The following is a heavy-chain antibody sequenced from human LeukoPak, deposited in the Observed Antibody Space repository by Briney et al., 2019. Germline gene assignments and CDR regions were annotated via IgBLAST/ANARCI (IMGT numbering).Heavy chain of an antibody. Sequence: GGSLRLSCAASGFTFSSYSMHWVRQAPGKGPEWVAVILSDGSKEFYTDSVKGRFTISRDNSKNTLYLQMNSLRAEDTAVYYCAKGRQQLGYDAFDIWGQGTMVTVSS. J-gene: IGHJ3*02. D-gene: IGHD6-13*01. CDR1: GFTFSSYS. V-gene: IGHV3-33*06. CDR2: ILSDGSKE. CDR3: AKGRQQLGYDAFDI.